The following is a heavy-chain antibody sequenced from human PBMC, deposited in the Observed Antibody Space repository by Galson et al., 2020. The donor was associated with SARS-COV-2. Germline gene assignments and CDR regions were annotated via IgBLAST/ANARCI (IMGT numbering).Heavy chain of an antibody. CDR3: ARTSSTATREYYFDY. Sequence: SETLSLTCTVSGDSISNDDFYWSWIRQTPGTGLEWIGDIHSTGNTYYNPSLMSPGTMSVDTSKNQFSLRLTSVTAADTAVYFCARTSSTATREYYFDYWGQGTLVSVSS. CDR2: IHSTGNT. CDR1: GDSISNDDFY. J-gene: IGHJ4*02. D-gene: IGHD4-17*01. V-gene: IGHV4-30-4*01.